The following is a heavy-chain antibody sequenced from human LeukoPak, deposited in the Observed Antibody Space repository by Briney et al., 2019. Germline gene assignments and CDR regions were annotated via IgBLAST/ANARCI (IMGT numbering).Heavy chain of an antibody. CDR2: IYTSGST. J-gene: IGHJ5*02. CDR1: GGSISSGSYY. CDR3: ARNTPYYYGSGSQWFDP. Sequence: SETLSLTCTVSGGSISSGSYYWRWIRQPPGTGLEWIGRIYTSGSTNYNPSLKSRVTISVDTSKNQFSLKLSSVTAADTAVYYCARNTPYYYGSGSQWFDPWGQGTLVTVSS. V-gene: IGHV4-61*02. D-gene: IGHD3-10*01.